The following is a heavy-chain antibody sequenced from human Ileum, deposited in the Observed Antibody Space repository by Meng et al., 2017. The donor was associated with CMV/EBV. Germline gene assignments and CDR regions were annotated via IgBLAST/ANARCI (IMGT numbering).Heavy chain of an antibody. D-gene: IGHD6-19*01. J-gene: IGHJ5*02. CDR3: ARHGKYSSGSHWFDP. V-gene: IGHV5-51*01. CDR2: IYPGDSDT. Sequence: SCKGSGYSFTSYWIGWVRQMPGKGLEWMGIIYPGDSDTRYSPSFQGQVTISADKSINTAYLQWSSLKASDTAMYFYARHGKYSSGSHWFDPWGQGTLVTVSS. CDR1: GYSFTSYW.